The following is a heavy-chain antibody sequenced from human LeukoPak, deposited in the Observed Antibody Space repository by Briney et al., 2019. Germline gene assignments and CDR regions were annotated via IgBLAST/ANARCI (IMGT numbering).Heavy chain of an antibody. V-gene: IGHV5-51*01. CDR1: GYSFTSYW. CDR3: ARQRGRSNDAFDI. D-gene: IGHD1-26*01. CDR2: IYPDDSDP. J-gene: IGHJ3*02. Sequence: GESLKISCKGSGYSFTSYWIGWVRQMPGKGLEWVGIIYPDDSDPRYSPSFQGQVTISADRSISTAYLQWSSLKASDTAMYYCARQRGRSNDAFDIWGQGTMVTVSS.